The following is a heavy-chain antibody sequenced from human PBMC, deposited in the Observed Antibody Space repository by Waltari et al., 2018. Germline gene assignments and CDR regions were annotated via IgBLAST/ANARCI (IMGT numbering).Heavy chain of an antibody. D-gene: IGHD2-8*02. CDR1: GFTFSSYG. CDR3: AKKQPYCTGGVCYTDYFDY. Sequence: QVQLVESGGGVVQPGGSLRLSCAASGFTFSSYGMHWVRQAPGKGLEWVAFIRYAGRNTYYADSVKGRVTSARRNSKNTLYLQMNSLRAEDTAGYYCAKKQPYCTGGVCYTDYFDYWGQGTLVTVSS. CDR2: IRYAGRNT. V-gene: IGHV3-30*02. J-gene: IGHJ4*02.